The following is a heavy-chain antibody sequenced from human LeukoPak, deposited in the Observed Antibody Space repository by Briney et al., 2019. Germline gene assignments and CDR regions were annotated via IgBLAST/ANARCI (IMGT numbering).Heavy chain of an antibody. CDR2: ISYDGNNR. D-gene: IGHD1-14*01. V-gene: IGHV3-30*01. CDR1: GFTFSRHV. CDR3: ARGGIPTGPYYYFYYMDV. Sequence: PGGSLRLSCAASGFTFSRHVMQWVRQAPGKGLEWVAVISYDGNNRFYADSVKGRFTISRDNSRNTLYLQMNSLGGDDAAVYSCARGGIPTGPYYYFYYMDVWGKGTAVTVSS. J-gene: IGHJ6*03.